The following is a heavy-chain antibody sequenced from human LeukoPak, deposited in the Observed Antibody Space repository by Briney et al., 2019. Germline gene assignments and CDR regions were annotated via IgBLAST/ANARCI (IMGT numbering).Heavy chain of an antibody. D-gene: IGHD3-16*01. J-gene: IGHJ4*02. CDR1: RFTFSDSW. CDR2: VRQDEGDK. Sequence: GGSLRLSCAASRFTFSDSWMSWVRQAPGKGLEWVAHVRQDEGDKYYVDSVKGRFTISRDNAQNSLYLQMNSLRADDTAVYYCTRGGLRGTFDYWGQGTLVTASS. V-gene: IGHV3-7*01. CDR3: TRGGLRGTFDY.